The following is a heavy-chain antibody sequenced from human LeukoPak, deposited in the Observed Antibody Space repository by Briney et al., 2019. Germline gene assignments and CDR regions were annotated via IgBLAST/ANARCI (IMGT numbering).Heavy chain of an antibody. J-gene: IGHJ5*02. CDR1: GFAFSNAW. Sequence: GSLRLSCAASGFAFSNAWMSWVRQPPGKGLEWIGYIYYSESTYYNPSLKSRVTISVDTSKNQFSLKLSSVTAADTAVYYCARDSPYSSGWYGVPGWFDPWGQGTLVTVSS. CDR2: IYYSEST. CDR3: ARDSPYSSGWYGVPGWFDP. D-gene: IGHD6-19*01. V-gene: IGHV4-59*12.